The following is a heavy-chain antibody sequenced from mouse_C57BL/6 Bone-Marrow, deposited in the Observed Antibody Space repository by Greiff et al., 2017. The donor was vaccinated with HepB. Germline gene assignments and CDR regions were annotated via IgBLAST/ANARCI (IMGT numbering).Heavy chain of an antibody. D-gene: IGHD2-3*01. CDR1: GFTFSNYW. Sequence: EVNVVESGGGLVQPGGSMKLSCVASGFTFSNYWMNWVRQSPEKGLEWVAQIRLKSDNYATHYAESVKGRFTISRDDSKSSVYLQMNNLRAEDTGIYYCAIYDGYPAWFAYWGQGTLVTVSA. J-gene: IGHJ3*01. CDR3: AIYDGYPAWFAY. V-gene: IGHV6-3*01. CDR2: IRLKSDNYAT.